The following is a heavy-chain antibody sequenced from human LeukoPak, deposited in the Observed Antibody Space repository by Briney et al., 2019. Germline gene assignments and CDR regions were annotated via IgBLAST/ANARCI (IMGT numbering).Heavy chain of an antibody. D-gene: IGHD5-12*01. CDR1: GFTFSSYA. Sequence: GGSLRLSCAASGFTFSSYAMSWVRQAQGKGLKWFSAISGSGGSTYHADSVKGRITISRDNSKNTLYLQMNSLRAEDTAVYYCARRVATYYFDYWGQGTLVTVSS. CDR3: ARRVATYYFDY. J-gene: IGHJ4*02. V-gene: IGHV3-23*01. CDR2: ISGSGGST.